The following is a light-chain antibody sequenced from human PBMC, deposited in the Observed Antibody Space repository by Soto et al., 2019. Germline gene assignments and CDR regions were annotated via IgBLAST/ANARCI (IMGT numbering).Light chain of an antibody. J-gene: IGKJ4*01. Sequence: DIPMTQSPSTLSASVGDRVTITCRATQTIISWLAWYQQKPGEAPKLLTYRASSLSSGVASRFSGSGAGTESTLTINSLQSDDVATYYCQQYISFAHTCGGGTKL. CDR3: QQYISFAHT. V-gene: IGKV1-5*03. CDR2: RAS. CDR1: QTIISW.